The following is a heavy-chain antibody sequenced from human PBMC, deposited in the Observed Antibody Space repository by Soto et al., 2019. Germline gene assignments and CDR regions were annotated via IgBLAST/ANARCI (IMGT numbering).Heavy chain of an antibody. CDR2: IHHTGST. J-gene: IGHJ5*02. CDR3: ARPEGGYGSGYSWFDP. Sequence: LSLTCSVSGRSISEINSYWGWVRQTPGEGLEWIGTIHHTGSTYYNPSLKSRVIISLDTSKNQFSLKLSSVTAADTALYYCARPEGGYGSGYSWFDPWGQGTRVTVSS. CDR1: GRSISEINSY. V-gene: IGHV4-39*01. D-gene: IGHD5-12*01.